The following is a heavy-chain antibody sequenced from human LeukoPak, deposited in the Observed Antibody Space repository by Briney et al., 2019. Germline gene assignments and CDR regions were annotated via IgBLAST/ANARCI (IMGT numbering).Heavy chain of an antibody. CDR1: GFTVSSNY. CDR2: IKQDGSEK. D-gene: IGHD3-16*01. Sequence: AGGSLRLSCAASGFTVSSNYMSWVRQAPGKGLEWVANIKQDGSEKYYVDSVKGRFTISRDNAKNSLYLQMNSLRAEDTAVYYCVGHSDYWGQGTLVTVSS. V-gene: IGHV3-7*01. CDR3: VGHSDY. J-gene: IGHJ4*02.